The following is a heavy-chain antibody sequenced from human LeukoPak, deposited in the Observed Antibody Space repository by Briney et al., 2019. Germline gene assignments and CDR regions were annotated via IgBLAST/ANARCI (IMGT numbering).Heavy chain of an antibody. D-gene: IGHD4-17*01. V-gene: IGHV3-30-3*01. J-gene: IGHJ5*02. CDR2: ISYDATIK. CDR3: ARADYGDYLQRGS. Sequence: GGSLRLSCVGSGFTFGRYGLPWVRQAPGKGLEWVAGISYDATIKHYADSVKGRFTISRDNSKSTLFLQLSSLRVDDTAVYFCARADYGDYLQRGSWGQGTLVTVSS. CDR1: GFTFGRYG.